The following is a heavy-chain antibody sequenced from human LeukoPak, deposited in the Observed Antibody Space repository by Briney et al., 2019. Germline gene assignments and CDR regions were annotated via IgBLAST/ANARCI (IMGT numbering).Heavy chain of an antibody. CDR1: GFTVSSNY. J-gene: IGHJ5*02. CDR2: IYSGGST. V-gene: IGHV3-66*01. CDR3: ARTARNWFDP. D-gene: IGHD5-18*01. Sequence: GGSLRLSCAASGFTVSSNYMSWVRQAPGKGLEWVSVIYSGGSTYYADSVKGRFTISRDNSKNPLYLQMNSLRAEDTAVYYCARTARNWFDPWGQGTLVTVSS.